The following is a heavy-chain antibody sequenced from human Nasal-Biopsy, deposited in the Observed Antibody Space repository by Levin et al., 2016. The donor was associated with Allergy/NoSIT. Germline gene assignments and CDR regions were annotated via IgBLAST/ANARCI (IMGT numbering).Heavy chain of an antibody. J-gene: IGHJ2*01. CDR3: ARRTYGSYDRDTRDWYFDR. Sequence: SETLSLTCTVSGASISNSGDYWGWIRQPPGKGLEWIVSLSYGGIPFYNPSLKSRVTISVDTSKNHFSLSLTSLTAADTAIYYCARRTYGSYDRDTRDWYFDRWGRGTLVTVSS. V-gene: IGHV4-39*07. D-gene: IGHD3-22*01. CDR1: GASISNSGDY. CDR2: LSYGGIP.